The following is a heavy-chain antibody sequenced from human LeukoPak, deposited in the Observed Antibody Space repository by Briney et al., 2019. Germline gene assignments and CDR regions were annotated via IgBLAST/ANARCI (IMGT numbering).Heavy chain of an antibody. D-gene: IGHD3-22*01. CDR2: VFSSGGA. V-gene: IGHV4-4*07. CDR3: ARDDKGYYDSRWTAFDI. J-gene: IGHJ3*02. CDR1: GASISDNA. Sequence: SETLPLTCTVSGASISDNAWSWVRQPAGRGLEWIGRVFSSGGALYNPSLNGRVTMSVDASKNQLSLKVTSVTVADTAVYYCARDDKGYYDSRWTAFDIWGQGTVVTVSS.